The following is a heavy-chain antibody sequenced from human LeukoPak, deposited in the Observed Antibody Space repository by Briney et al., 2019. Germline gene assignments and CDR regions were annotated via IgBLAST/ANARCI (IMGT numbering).Heavy chain of an antibody. CDR3: ARDNLGLRAFDI. Sequence: PSETLSLTCTVSGYSISSGYYWGWIRQPPGKGLEWIGSIYHSGSTYYNPSLKSRVTISVDTSKNQFSLKLSSMTAADTAVYYCARDNLGLRAFDIWGQGTMVTVSS. V-gene: IGHV4-38-2*02. J-gene: IGHJ3*02. CDR2: IYHSGST. D-gene: IGHD3-16*01. CDR1: GYSISSGYY.